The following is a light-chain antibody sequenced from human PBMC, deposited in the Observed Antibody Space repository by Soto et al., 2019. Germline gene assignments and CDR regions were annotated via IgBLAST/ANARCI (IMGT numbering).Light chain of an antibody. CDR3: HKYNSDPPGT. CDR1: QGISNY. Sequence: DIQMTQSPSSLSASVGDRVTITCRASQGISNYSACYQQKLGKVPKLLIYAASTLQSGVPSRFSGSGSGTDVTITISSLQHEEVITSYCHKYNSDPPGTFGQGTRLEIK. V-gene: IGKV1-27*01. CDR2: AAS. J-gene: IGKJ5*01.